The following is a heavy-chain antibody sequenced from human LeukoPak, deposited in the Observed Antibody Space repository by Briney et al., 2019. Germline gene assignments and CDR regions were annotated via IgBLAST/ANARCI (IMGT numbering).Heavy chain of an antibody. J-gene: IGHJ1*01. V-gene: IGHV1-46*01. D-gene: IGHD3-22*01. Sequence: ASVKVSCKASGYTFTSYYMHWVRQAPGQGLEWMGIINPSGGSTGYAQKFQGRVTMTRDTSTSTVYMELSSLRSEDTAVYYCARGDYITMIGGEYFQHWGQGTLVTVSS. CDR2: INPSGGST. CDR3: ARGDYITMIGGEYFQH. CDR1: GYTFTSYY.